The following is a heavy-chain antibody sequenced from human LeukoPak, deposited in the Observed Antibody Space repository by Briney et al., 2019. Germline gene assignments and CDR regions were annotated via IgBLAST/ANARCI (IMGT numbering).Heavy chain of an antibody. D-gene: IGHD6-19*01. J-gene: IGHJ4*02. CDR1: GGSFSGYY. CDR2: INHSGST. CDR3: ARARQWLVRSSFDY. V-gene: IGHV4-34*01. Sequence: KPSETLSLTCAVYGGSFSGYYWSWIRQPPGKGLEWIGEINHSGSTNYNPSLKSRVTISVDTSKNQFSLKLSSVTAADTAVYYCARARQWLVRSSFDYWGQGTLVTVSS.